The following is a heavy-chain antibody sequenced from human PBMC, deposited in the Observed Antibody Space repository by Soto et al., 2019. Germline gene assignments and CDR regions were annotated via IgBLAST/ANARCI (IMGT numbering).Heavy chain of an antibody. CDR1: GGSVTGAY. CDR2: INHRGST. D-gene: IGHD2-2*01. V-gene: IGHV4-34*01. J-gene: IGHJ4*02. CDR3: ERQRSSTNWTT. Sequence: SETLSLTCAVYGGSVTGAYWTWIRQPPGKGLEWMGEINHRGSTNYKSSLKNRVTMSVDTSKNQLSLILSSVTAADTGVYYCERQRSSTNWTTWGQGTLVTVYS.